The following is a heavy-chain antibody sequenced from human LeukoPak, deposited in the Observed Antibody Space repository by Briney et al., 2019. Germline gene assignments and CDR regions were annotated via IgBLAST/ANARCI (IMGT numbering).Heavy chain of an antibody. Sequence: GASVKVSCKASGYTFTSYAMHWVRQAPGQRLEWMGWINAGNGNTKYSQQFQGRVTITRDTSASTAYMELSSLRSEDTAVYYCARTGYSSTNYYYGMDVWGQGTTVTVSS. CDR2: INAGNGNT. CDR3: ARTGYSSTNYYYGMDV. V-gene: IGHV1-3*01. CDR1: GYTFTSYA. D-gene: IGHD6-13*01. J-gene: IGHJ6*02.